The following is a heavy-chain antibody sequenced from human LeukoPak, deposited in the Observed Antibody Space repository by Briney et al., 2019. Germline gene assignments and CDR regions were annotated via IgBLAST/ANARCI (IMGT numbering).Heavy chain of an antibody. V-gene: IGHV4-39*01. CDR3: ARPYCRATRCYLYLYGLDV. Sequence: SETLSLTCTVSGASISYSSYYWAWIRQPPGKGLEWIGSIYYGESTYYNSSLKSRLTVSVDTSKNQFSLRLSSVTAADTAVYYCARPYCRATRCYLYLYGLDVWGQGSTVTVSS. CDR1: GASISYSSYY. CDR2: IYYGEST. J-gene: IGHJ6*02. D-gene: IGHD2-2*01.